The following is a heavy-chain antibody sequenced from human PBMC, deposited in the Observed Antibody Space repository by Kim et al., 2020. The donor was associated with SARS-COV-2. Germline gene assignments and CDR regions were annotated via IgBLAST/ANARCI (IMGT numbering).Heavy chain of an antibody. CDR1: GFTFSDYF. CDR2: ISSSSTYT. V-gene: IGHV3-11*06. J-gene: IGHJ6*02. CDR3: ARDTTTAAADNYYYYGMDV. Sequence: GGSLRLSCAASGFTFSDYFMSWIRQAPGKGLEWVSYISSSSTYTNYADSVKGQFTISRDNAKNSLYLQMNSLRAEDTAVYYCARDTTTAAADNYYYYGMDVWGQGTTVTVSS. D-gene: IGHD6-13*01.